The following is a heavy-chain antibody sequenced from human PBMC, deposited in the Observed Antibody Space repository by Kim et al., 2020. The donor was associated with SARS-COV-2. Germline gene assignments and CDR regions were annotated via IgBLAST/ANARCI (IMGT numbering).Heavy chain of an antibody. CDR3: AKEEQWPTTNFDY. D-gene: IGHD6-19*01. Sequence: GGSLRLSCAASGFTFSSYGMHWVRQAPGKELEWVAVISYDGSNKYYADSVKGRFTISRDNSKNTLYLQMNSLRAEDTAVYYCAKEEQWPTTNFDYWGQGTLVTVSS. V-gene: IGHV3-30*18. CDR2: ISYDGSNK. J-gene: IGHJ4*02. CDR1: GFTFSSYG.